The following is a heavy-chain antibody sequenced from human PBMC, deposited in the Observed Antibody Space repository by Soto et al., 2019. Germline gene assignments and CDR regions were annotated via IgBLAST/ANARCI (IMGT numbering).Heavy chain of an antibody. D-gene: IGHD3-22*01. CDR1: GGSISSGDYY. CDR2: IYYSGST. V-gene: IGHV4-30-4*01. Sequence: SETLSLTCTVSGGSISSGDYYWSWIRQPPGKGLEWIGYIYYSGSTYYNPSLKSRVTISVDTSKNQFSLKLSSVTAADTAVYYCARYYYDSSGSTRVLDYWGQGTLVTVSS. CDR3: ARYYYDSSGSTRVLDY. J-gene: IGHJ4*02.